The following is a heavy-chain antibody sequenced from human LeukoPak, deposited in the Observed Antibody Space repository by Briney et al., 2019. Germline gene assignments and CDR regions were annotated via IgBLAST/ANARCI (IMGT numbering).Heavy chain of an antibody. CDR2: INHSGST. Sequence: SETLSLTCAVYVGSFSGYYWSWIRQPPGKGLEWIGEINHSGSTNYNPSLKSRVTISVDTSKNQFSLKLSSVTAADTAVYYCAGSGREATEIDYWGQGTLVTVSS. J-gene: IGHJ4*02. CDR3: AGSGREATEIDY. CDR1: VGSFSGYY. V-gene: IGHV4-34*01. D-gene: IGHD1-1*01.